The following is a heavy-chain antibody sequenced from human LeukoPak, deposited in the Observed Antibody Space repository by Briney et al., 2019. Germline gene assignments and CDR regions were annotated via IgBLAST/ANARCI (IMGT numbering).Heavy chain of an antibody. Sequence: GGSLRLSCAASGFTFSSYAMSWVRQAPGKGLEWVSGISGSGGRGGNTYYADSVKGRFTISRDNSKNTLYLQMNSLRAEDTAVYYCAKEWELLHYFDYWGQGTLVTVSS. CDR1: GFTFSSYA. J-gene: IGHJ4*02. CDR2: ISGSGGRGGNT. CDR3: AKEWELLHYFDY. D-gene: IGHD1-26*01. V-gene: IGHV3-23*01.